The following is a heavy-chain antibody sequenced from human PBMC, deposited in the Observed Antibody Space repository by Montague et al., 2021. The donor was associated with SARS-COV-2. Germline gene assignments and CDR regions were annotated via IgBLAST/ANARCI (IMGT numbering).Heavy chain of an antibody. CDR3: ARDSKPDWVPYWYFDL. CDR2: IYSGGST. J-gene: IGHJ2*01. V-gene: IGHV3-53*01. D-gene: IGHD3-9*01. Sequence: RLSWSASGFTVSSNYMSWVRQAPGKGLEWVSVIYSGGSTYYADSVKGRFTISRDNSKNTLYLQMNSLRAEDTAVYYCARDSKPDWVPYWYFDLWGRGTLVTVSS. CDR1: GFTVSSNY.